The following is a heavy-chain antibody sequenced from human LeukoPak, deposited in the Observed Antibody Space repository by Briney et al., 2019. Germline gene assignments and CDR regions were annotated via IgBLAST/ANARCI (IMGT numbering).Heavy chain of an antibody. CDR3: AKYSSGWYPNWFDP. CDR1: GGTFSSYA. CDR2: IIPIFGTA. D-gene: IGHD6-19*01. Sequence: SVKVSCKASGGTFSSYAISWVRQAPGQGLEWMGGIIPIFGTANYAQKFQGRVTITADESTSTANMELSSLRSEDTAVYYCAKYSSGWYPNWFDPWGQGTLVTVSS. V-gene: IGHV1-69*01. J-gene: IGHJ5*02.